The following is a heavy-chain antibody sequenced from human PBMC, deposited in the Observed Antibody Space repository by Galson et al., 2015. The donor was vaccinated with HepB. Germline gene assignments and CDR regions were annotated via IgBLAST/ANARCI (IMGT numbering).Heavy chain of an antibody. V-gene: IGHV3-21*01. Sequence: SLRLSCAASGFTFSSYSMNWVRQAPGKGLEWVSSISSSSSYIYHADSVKGRFTISRDNAKNSLYLQMNSLRAEDTAVYYCARERDSSGIYYYYGMDVWGQGTTVTVSS. D-gene: IGHD3-22*01. J-gene: IGHJ6*02. CDR1: GFTFSSYS. CDR2: ISSSSSYI. CDR3: ARERDSSGIYYYYGMDV.